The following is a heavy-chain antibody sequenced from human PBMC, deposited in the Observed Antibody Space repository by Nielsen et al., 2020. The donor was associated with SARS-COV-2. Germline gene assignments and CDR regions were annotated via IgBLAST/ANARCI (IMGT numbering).Heavy chain of an antibody. V-gene: IGHV4-39*01. CDR3: ARQSSSSWLDFDY. D-gene: IGHD6-13*01. J-gene: IGHJ4*02. CDR1: GGSISSYY. CDR2: IYYSGST. Sequence: SETLSLTCTVSGGSISSYYWGWIRQPPGKGLEWIGSIYYSGSTYYNPSLKSRVTISVDTSKNQFSLKLSSVTAADTAVYYCARQSSSSWLDFDYWGQGTLVTVSS.